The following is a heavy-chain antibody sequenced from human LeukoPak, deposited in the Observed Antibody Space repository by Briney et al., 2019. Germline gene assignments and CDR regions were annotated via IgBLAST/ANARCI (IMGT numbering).Heavy chain of an antibody. CDR3: ARVGSPTEFDP. D-gene: IGHD4-17*01. CDR1: GDSISSYY. J-gene: IGHJ5*02. V-gene: IGHV4-4*07. CDR2: MYTSGST. Sequence: PSETLSLTCTVSGDSISSYYWTWIRLPAGKGLEWIGRMYTSGSTNYNPSLKSRVTMSVDTSKNHFSLRPTSVTAADTAVYFCARVGSPTEFDPWGQGTLVIVSS.